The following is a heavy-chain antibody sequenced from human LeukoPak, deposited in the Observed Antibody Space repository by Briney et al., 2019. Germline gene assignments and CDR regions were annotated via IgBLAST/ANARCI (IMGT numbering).Heavy chain of an antibody. Sequence: PGGSLRLSCAASGFTFSGSAMHGVRQASGKGLEGVGRIRSKANSYATAYAASVKGRFTISRDDSKNTAYLQMNSLKTEDTAVYYCTRRVGATDYWGQGTLVTVSS. CDR1: GFTFSGSA. CDR2: IRSKANSYAT. V-gene: IGHV3-73*01. CDR3: TRRVGATDY. D-gene: IGHD1-26*01. J-gene: IGHJ4*02.